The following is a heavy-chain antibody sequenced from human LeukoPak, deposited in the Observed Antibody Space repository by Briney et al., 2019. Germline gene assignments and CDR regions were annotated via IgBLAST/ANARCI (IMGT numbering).Heavy chain of an antibody. D-gene: IGHD3-22*01. V-gene: IGHV3-53*01. Sequence: GGSLRLSCAASGFTVSSNYMSWVRQAPGKGLEWVSVIYSGGSTYYADSVKGRFTISRDNSKNTLYLQMNSLRAEDTAVYYCARDRRLADSSGYYSDARYYYYGMDIWGQGTTVTVSS. CDR3: ARDRRLADSSGYYSDARYYYYGMDI. J-gene: IGHJ6*02. CDR1: GFTVSSNY. CDR2: IYSGGST.